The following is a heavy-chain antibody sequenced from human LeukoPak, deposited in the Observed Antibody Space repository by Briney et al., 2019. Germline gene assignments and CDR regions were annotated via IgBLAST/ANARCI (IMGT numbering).Heavy chain of an antibody. CDR2: ISGSGGST. J-gene: IGHJ6*02. V-gene: IGHV3-23*01. CDR3: AKSYYPEKATYYYYGMDV. D-gene: IGHD1-14*01. Sequence: GGSLRLSCAASGFTFSSYWMSWVRQAPGKGLEWVSAISGSGGSTYYADSVKGRFTISRDNSKNTLYLQMNSLRAEDTAVYYCAKSYYPEKATYYYYGMDVWGQGTTVTVSS. CDR1: GFTFSSYW.